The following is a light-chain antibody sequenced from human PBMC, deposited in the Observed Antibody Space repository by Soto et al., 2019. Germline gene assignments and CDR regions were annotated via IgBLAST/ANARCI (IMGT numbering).Light chain of an antibody. Sequence: IEIAQSPATISVSPGERATLSCRASQSVSSNLAWYQQKPGQAPRLLIYGASTRATGIPARFSGSGSGTEFTLTISSLQSEDFAVYYCQQYNNWPRTFGQVTKV. V-gene: IGKV3-15*01. CDR1: QSVSSN. J-gene: IGKJ1*01. CDR3: QQYNNWPRT. CDR2: GAS.